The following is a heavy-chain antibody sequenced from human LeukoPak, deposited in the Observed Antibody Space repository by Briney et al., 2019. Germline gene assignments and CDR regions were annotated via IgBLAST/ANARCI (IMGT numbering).Heavy chain of an antibody. V-gene: IGHV3-72*01. CDR1: GFSFSAYH. D-gene: IGHD4-17*01. CDR2: SRGKPNNYTT. CDR3: ARSTVTTLDY. Sequence: PGGSLRLSCTASGFSFSAYHMDWVRQAPGKGLEWVGRSRGKPNNYTTEYAASVKDRFTISRDVSKNSLYLQMNSLITEDTAVYFCARSTVTTLDYWGQGALVTVSS. J-gene: IGHJ4*02.